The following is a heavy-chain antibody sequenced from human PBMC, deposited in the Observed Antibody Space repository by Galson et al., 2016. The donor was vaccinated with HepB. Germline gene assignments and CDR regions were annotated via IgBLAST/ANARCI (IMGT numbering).Heavy chain of an antibody. CDR1: GITFSDHS. Sequence: SLRLSCAASGITFSDHSLHWVRQAPGKGLEWVSSISSSSNYRYYADSLKGRFTVSRDNAKNSLFLQMNSLRADDTAVYFCVREKAAAATTFEYWGQGTLVTVSS. CDR2: ISSSSNYR. V-gene: IGHV3-21*01. CDR3: VREKAAAATTFEY. D-gene: IGHD6-13*01. J-gene: IGHJ4*02.